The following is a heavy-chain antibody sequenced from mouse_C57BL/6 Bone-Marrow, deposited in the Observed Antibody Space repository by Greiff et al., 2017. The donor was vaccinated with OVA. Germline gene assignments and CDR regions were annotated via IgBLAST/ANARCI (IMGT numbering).Heavy chain of an antibody. Sequence: QVQLKQPGAELVKPGASVKLSCKASGYTFTSYWMHWVKQRPGQGLEWIGMIHPNSGSTNYNEKFKSKATLTVDKSSSTAYMQLSSLTSEDSAVYYCAKSFAYWGQGTLVTVSA. CDR2: IHPNSGST. CDR1: GYTFTSYW. CDR3: AKSFAY. V-gene: IGHV1-64*01. J-gene: IGHJ3*01.